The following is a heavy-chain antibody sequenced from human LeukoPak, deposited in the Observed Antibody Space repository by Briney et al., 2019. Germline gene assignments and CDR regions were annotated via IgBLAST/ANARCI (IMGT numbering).Heavy chain of an antibody. J-gene: IGHJ4*02. D-gene: IGHD2/OR15-2a*01. CDR3: AREERLDSSFDY. Sequence: GGSLRLSCAASGFTFSTYWMHWVRQAPGKGLEWVSSISSSSSYIYYADSVKGRFTISRDNAKNSLYLQMNSLRAEDTAVYYCAREERLDSSFDYWGQGTLVTVSS. CDR1: GFTFSTYW. V-gene: IGHV3-21*01. CDR2: ISSSSSYI.